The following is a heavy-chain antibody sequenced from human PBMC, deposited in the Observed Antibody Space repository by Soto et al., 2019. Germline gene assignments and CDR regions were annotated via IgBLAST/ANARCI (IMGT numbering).Heavy chain of an antibody. CDR2: IYYSGCT. V-gene: IGHV4-59*08. Sequence: QVQLQESGPGLVKPSETLSLTCTVSGGSISSYYWSWIRQPPGKGLEWIGYIYYSGCTNYNPSVKSRVTITVDTSKNQSSLQLSSVTAADTAVYCCARHHDSWGQGTLVTVSS. CDR1: GGSISSYY. J-gene: IGHJ4*02. CDR3: ARHHDS.